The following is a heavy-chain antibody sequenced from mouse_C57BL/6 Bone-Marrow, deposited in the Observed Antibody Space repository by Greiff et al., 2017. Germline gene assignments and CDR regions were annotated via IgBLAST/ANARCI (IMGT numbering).Heavy chain of an antibody. D-gene: IGHD1-1*01. J-gene: IGHJ4*01. Sequence: EVKLVESGGGLVKPGGSLKLSCAASGFTFSDYGMHWVRQAPETGLEWVAYISSGGSTIYYADTLKGRFTITRDNAKNTLFLRMTSLGSEDAAMYYCARGVVAVDYWGQGTSVTVSS. V-gene: IGHV5-17*01. CDR1: GFTFSDYG. CDR2: ISSGGSTI. CDR3: ARGVVAVDY.